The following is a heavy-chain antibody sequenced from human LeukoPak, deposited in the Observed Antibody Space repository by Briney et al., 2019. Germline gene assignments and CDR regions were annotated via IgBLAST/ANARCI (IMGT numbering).Heavy chain of an antibody. Sequence: ASVNVSCKASGYTFTSYGISWVRQAPGQGLEWMGWISAYNGNTNYAQKFQGRVTMTRDTSTSTVYMELSSLRSEDTAVYYCARGVEPRVVINNWFDPWGQGTLVTVSS. CDR2: ISAYNGNT. D-gene: IGHD3-3*01. CDR1: GYTFTSYG. J-gene: IGHJ5*02. V-gene: IGHV1-18*01. CDR3: ARGVEPRVVINNWFDP.